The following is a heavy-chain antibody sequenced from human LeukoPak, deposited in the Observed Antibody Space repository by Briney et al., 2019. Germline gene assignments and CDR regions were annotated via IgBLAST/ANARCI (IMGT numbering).Heavy chain of an antibody. CDR3: ARDPEDSSGLKGFDY. V-gene: IGHV3-33*01. D-gene: IGHD6-19*01. CDR1: GFTFSSYG. Sequence: PGRSLRLSCAASGFTFSSYGMHWVRQAPGKGLEWVAVIWYDGSNKYYADSVKGRFTISRDNSKNTLYLQMNSLRAEGTAVYYCARDPEDSSGLKGFDYWGQGTLVTVSS. J-gene: IGHJ4*02. CDR2: IWYDGSNK.